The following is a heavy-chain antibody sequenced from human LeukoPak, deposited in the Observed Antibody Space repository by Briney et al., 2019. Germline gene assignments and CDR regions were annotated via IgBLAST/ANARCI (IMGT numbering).Heavy chain of an antibody. Sequence: PGGSLRLSCAASGFTFSSYAMHWVRQAPGKGLEWVAVISYDGSNKYYADSVKGQFTISRDNSKNTLYLQMNSLRIEDTAVYYCSREDCSGATCYGDGGHFQRWGQGTLVTVSA. V-gene: IGHV3-30-3*01. J-gene: IGHJ1*01. D-gene: IGHD2-15*01. CDR3: SREDCSGATCYGDGGHFQR. CDR1: GFTFSSYA. CDR2: ISYDGSNK.